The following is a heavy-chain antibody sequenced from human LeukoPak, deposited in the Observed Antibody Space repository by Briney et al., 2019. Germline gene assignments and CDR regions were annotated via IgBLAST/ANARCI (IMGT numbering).Heavy chain of an antibody. J-gene: IGHJ4*02. CDR2: IYYSGST. V-gene: IGHV4-30-4*08. Sequence: PSETLSLTCAVSGGSISSGDYHWTWIRQPPGKGLEWIGFIYYSGSTYYNPSLRSRVSISRDTSKNQFSLTLSSVTAADTAVYYCARTYGDSGYWGQGTLVTVSS. D-gene: IGHD4-17*01. CDR1: GGSISSGDYH. CDR3: ARTYGDSGY.